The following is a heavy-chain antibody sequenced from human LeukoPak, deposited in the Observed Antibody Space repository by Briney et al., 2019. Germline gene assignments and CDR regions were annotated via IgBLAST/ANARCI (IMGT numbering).Heavy chain of an antibody. CDR1: GGSISSYY. V-gene: IGHV4-4*07. CDR2: IYTSGST. J-gene: IGHJ5*02. Sequence: SETLSLTCTVSGGSISSYYWSWIRQPAGKGLEWIGRIYTSGSTNYNPSLKSRVTISVDTSKNQFSLKLSSVTAADTAVYYCARDLIVVVPAASGTSNWFDPWGQGTLVTVSS. D-gene: IGHD2-2*01. CDR3: ARDLIVVVPAASGTSNWFDP.